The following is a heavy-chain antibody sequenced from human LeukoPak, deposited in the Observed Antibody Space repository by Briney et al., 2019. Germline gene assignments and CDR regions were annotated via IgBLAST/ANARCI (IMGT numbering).Heavy chain of an antibody. V-gene: IGHV4-38-2*02. CDR2: IYHNGST. D-gene: IGHD3-22*01. J-gene: IGHJ1*01. Sequence: PSETLSLTCSVSGYSMSSGYYWGWIRQPPGKGLEWTGSIYHNGSTYYNPSLKSRVTISIDTSKNQFTLKLSSVTAADTAMYFCATNYYDAPLRFQHWGQGALVTVSS. CDR1: GYSMSSGYY. CDR3: ATNYYDAPLRFQH.